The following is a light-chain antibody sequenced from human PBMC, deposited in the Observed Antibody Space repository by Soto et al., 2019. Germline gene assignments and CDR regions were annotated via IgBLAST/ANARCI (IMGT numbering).Light chain of an antibody. CDR3: QQYDEWPLT. CDR2: DAF. J-gene: IGKJ4*01. CDR1: QNVKTR. Sequence: EKVMTQSPATLSVSPGERATLSCRASQNVKTRLAWYQQKPGQAPRLLIYDAFTRATGIPARFSGSASGTEFNLTISSLQYEDVAVYYCQQYDEWPLTFGGGTKVEIK. V-gene: IGKV3-15*01.